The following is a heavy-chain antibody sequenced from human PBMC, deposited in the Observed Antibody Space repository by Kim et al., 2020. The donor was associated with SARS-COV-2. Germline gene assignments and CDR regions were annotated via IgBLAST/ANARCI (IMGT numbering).Heavy chain of an antibody. CDR2: IYYSGST. CDR1: GGSISSSSYY. Sequence: SETLSLTCTVSGGSISSSSYYWGWIRQPPGKGLEWIGSIYYSGSTYYNPSLKSRVTISVDTSKNQFSLKLSSVTAADTAVYYCARHFAAHCSGGSCYWIPFDYWGQGTLVTVSS. CDR3: ARHFAAHCSGGSCYWIPFDY. D-gene: IGHD2-15*01. J-gene: IGHJ4*02. V-gene: IGHV4-39*01.